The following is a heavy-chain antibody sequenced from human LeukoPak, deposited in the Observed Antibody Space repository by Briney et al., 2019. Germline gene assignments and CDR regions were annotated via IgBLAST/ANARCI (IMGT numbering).Heavy chain of an antibody. CDR3: AKDYGPLYYFDY. V-gene: IGHV3-23*01. CDR2: ISGSGGST. J-gene: IGHJ4*02. CDR1: GFTFSSYA. Sequence: PGGSLRLSCAASGFTFSSYAMSWVRQAPGRGLEWVSAISGSGGSTYYADSVKGRFTISRDNSKNTLYLQMNSLRAEDTAVYCCAKDYGPLYYFDYWGQGTLVTVSS. D-gene: IGHD4-17*01.